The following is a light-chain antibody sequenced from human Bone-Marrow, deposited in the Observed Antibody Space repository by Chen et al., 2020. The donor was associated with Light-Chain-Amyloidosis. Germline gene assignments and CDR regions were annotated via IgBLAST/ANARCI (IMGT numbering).Light chain of an antibody. J-gene: IGLJ3*02. CDR1: NIGSTS. CDR2: DDS. CDR3: RGWGRGSDRPV. V-gene: IGLV3-21*02. Sequence: SYVLTQPSSVSVAPGQTATIACGGNNIGSTSVHWYQQTPGQAPLLVVYDDSDRPSGIPERLSGSNSGTTAPLAVSWVEAGDEADYCCRGWGRGSDRPVFCRVTKLTVL.